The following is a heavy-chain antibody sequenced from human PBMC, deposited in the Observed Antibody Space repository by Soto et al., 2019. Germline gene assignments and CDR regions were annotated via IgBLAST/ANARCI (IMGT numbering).Heavy chain of an antibody. CDR3: ARLQRAVAGHLDY. CDR1: GGSISSSSYY. D-gene: IGHD6-19*01. Sequence: PSETLSLTCTVSGGSISSSSYYWGWIRQPPGKGLEWIGSIYYSGSTYYNPSLKSRVTISVDTSKNQFSLKLSSVTAADTAVYYCARLQRAVAGHLDYWGQGTLVTVSS. J-gene: IGHJ4*02. V-gene: IGHV4-39*01. CDR2: IYYSGST.